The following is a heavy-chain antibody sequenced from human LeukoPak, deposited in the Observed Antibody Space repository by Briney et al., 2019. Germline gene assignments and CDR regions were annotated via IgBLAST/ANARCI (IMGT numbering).Heavy chain of an antibody. CDR1: KFTFSNYA. J-gene: IGHJ4*02. CDR2: ISGSGGST. D-gene: IGHD3-22*01. CDR3: YIPYYDTSAYKAY. V-gene: IGHV3-23*01. Sequence: GGSLRLSCTAFKFTFSNYAMSWVRQAPGKGLEWVSVISGSGGSTYYADSVKGRFTISRDNSKNTLYLQMNSLRAEDTAVYYCYIPYYDTSAYKAYWGQGTLVTVSS.